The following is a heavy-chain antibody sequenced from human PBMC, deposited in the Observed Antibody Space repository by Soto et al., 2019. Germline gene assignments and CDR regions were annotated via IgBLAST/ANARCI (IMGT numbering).Heavy chain of an antibody. Sequence: EVQLVESGGGLVQPGGSLRLSCAASGFTFSSYWMSWVRQAPGKGLEWVANIKQDGSEKYYVDSVKGRFTISRDNAKNSLYLQMNSLTAEDTAVYYCARAGIVGATRFDYWGQGTLVTVSS. D-gene: IGHD1-26*01. V-gene: IGHV3-7*01. CDR3: ARAGIVGATRFDY. CDR2: IKQDGSEK. J-gene: IGHJ4*02. CDR1: GFTFSSYW.